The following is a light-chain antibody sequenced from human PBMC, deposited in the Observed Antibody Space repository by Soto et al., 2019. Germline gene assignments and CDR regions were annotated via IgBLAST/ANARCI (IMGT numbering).Light chain of an antibody. V-gene: IGKV1-5*03. Sequence: DIQMTQSPSTLSGSVGVRVTITCGASQTISSWLAWYQQKPGKAPKLLIYKASTLKSGVPSRFSGSGSGTEFTLTISSLQPDDFATYYCQHYNSYSEAFGQGTKVELK. CDR1: QTISSW. CDR3: QHYNSYSEA. CDR2: KAS. J-gene: IGKJ1*01.